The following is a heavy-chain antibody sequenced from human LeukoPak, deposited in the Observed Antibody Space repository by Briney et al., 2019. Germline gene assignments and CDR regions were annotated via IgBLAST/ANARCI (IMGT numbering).Heavy chain of an antibody. CDR2: ITNSGNSR. CDR3: AKGSYYDSSGSFYFDY. Sequence: GGSLRLSCAASEFTFSSYSMNWVRQAPGKGLEWVSYITNSGNSRSYADSVKGRFTISRDNSKNTLYVQVNSLGTEDTAAYYRAKGSYYDSSGSFYFDYWGQGTLVTVSS. CDR1: EFTFSSYS. V-gene: IGHV3-48*01. D-gene: IGHD3-22*01. J-gene: IGHJ4*02.